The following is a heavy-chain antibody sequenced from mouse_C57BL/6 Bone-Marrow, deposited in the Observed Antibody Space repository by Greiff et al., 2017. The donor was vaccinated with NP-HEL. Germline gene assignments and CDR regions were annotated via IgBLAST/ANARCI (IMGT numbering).Heavy chain of an antibody. CDR2: IDPENGDT. J-gene: IGHJ4*01. CDR1: GFNIKDDY. CDR3: TMDDYDGYAMDY. Sequence: EVKLMESGAELVRPGASVKLSCTASGFNIKDDYMHWVKQRPEQGLEWIGWIDPENGDTEYASKFQGKATITADTSSNTAYLQLSSLTSEDTAVYYCTMDDYDGYAMDYWGQGTSVTVSS. V-gene: IGHV14-4*01. D-gene: IGHD2-4*01.